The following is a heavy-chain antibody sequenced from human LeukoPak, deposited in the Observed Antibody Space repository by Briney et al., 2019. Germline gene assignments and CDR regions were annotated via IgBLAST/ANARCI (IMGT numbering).Heavy chain of an antibody. J-gene: IGHJ6*03. D-gene: IGHD2-8*01. V-gene: IGHV4-39*01. CDR1: GGSISSSSYY. Sequence: SETLSLTCTVSGGSISSSSYYWGWIRQPPGKGLEWIGSIYYSGSTYYNPSLKSRVTISVDTSKNQFSLKLSSVTAADTAVYYCARGLNNMVYKYYYYYMDVWGKGTTVTVSS. CDR3: ARGLNNMVYKYYYYYMDV. CDR2: IYYSGST.